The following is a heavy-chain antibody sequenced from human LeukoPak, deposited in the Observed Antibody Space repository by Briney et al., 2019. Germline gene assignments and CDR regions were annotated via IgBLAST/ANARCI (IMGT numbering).Heavy chain of an antibody. Sequence: GSLRLSCAASGFTFSRYAMNWVRQAPGKGLQWVSYINTDSIDIHYADSVKGRFTISRDNARNTLYLQLSSLRAEDSAVYYCARDTFQPGLIDSWGQGTLVTVSS. J-gene: IGHJ4*02. D-gene: IGHD2-2*01. CDR3: ARDTFQPGLIDS. CDR2: INTDSIDI. V-gene: IGHV3-21*05. CDR1: GFTFSRYA.